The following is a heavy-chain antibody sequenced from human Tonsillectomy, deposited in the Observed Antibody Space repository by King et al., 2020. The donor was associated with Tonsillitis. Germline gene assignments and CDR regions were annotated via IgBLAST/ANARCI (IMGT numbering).Heavy chain of an antibody. V-gene: IGHV3-30*03. D-gene: IGHD3-16*01. Sequence: VQLVESGGGVVQPGRSLRLSCAASGFTFSSYGMHWVRQAPGKGLEWVAVISYDGSNKYYADSVKGRFTISRDNSKNTLYLQMNSLRAEDTAVYYCALLGVPDDYWGQGTLVTVSS. J-gene: IGHJ4*02. CDR2: ISYDGSNK. CDR1: GFTFSSYG. CDR3: ALLGVPDDY.